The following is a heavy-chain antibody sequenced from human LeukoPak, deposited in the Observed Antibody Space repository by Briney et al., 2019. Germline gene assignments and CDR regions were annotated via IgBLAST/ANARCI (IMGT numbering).Heavy chain of an antibody. J-gene: IGHJ3*02. Sequence: VASVKVSCKASGYTFTSYGISWVRQAPGQGLEWMGWISAYNGNTNYAQKLQGRVTMTTDTYTSTVYMEVRSLRSDDTAVYYCARGGDGYNYDAFDIWGQGTMVTVSS. CDR2: ISAYNGNT. D-gene: IGHD5-24*01. CDR3: ARGGDGYNYDAFDI. V-gene: IGHV1-18*01. CDR1: GYTFTSYG.